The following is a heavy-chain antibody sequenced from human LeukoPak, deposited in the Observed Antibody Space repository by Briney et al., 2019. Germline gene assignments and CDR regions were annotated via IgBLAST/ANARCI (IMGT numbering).Heavy chain of an antibody. J-gene: IGHJ4*02. V-gene: IGHV4-4*07. CDR1: GGSISSYY. CDR3: ASEQWYYFDY. Sequence: SETLSLTCTVSGGSISSYYWSWIRQPAGKGLEWIGRVYTTGSTNYNPSLKSRVTMSVDTPKNQFSLKLSSVTAADTAVYYCASEQWYYFDYWGQGTLVTVSS. CDR2: VYTTGST. D-gene: IGHD1/OR15-1a*01.